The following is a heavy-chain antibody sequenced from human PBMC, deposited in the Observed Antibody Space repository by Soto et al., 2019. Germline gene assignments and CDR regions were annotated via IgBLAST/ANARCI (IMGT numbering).Heavy chain of an antibody. D-gene: IGHD6-13*01. CDR2: IYHSGGT. Sequence: SETLSLTCAVSGYSISSGYYWGWIRQPPGKGLEWIGSIYHSGGTYYNPSLKSRVTISVDTSKNQFSLKLSSVTAADTAVYYCARVDSSSWYVYWGQGTLVTVSS. CDR3: ARVDSSSWYVY. V-gene: IGHV4-38-2*01. J-gene: IGHJ4*02. CDR1: GYSISSGYY.